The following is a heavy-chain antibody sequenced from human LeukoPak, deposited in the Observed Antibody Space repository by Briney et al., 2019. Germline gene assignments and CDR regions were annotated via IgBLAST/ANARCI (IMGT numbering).Heavy chain of an antibody. CDR1: GYTFTGYY. D-gene: IGHD4-17*01. V-gene: IGHV1-2*02. Sequence: ASVKVSCKASGYTFTGYYMHWVRQAPGQGLEWMGWINPNSGGTNYAQKFQGRVTMTRDTSISTAYMELSRLRSEDTAVYYCARVHYGDSAEYFQHWGQGTLVTVSS. J-gene: IGHJ1*01. CDR2: INPNSGGT. CDR3: ARVHYGDSAEYFQH.